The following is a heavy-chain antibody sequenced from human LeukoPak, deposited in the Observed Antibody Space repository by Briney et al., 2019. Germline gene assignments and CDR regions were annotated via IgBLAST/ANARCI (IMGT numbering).Heavy chain of an antibody. V-gene: IGHV4-34*01. CDR2: INHSGST. J-gene: IGHJ4*02. D-gene: IGHD2-21*02. Sequence: SETLSLTCAVYGGSFSGYYWSWIRQPRGKGLEWIGEINHSGSTNYNPSLKSRVTISVDTSKNQFSLKLSSVTAADTAVYYCARGHCGGDCYSGYYFDYWGQGTLVTVSS. CDR3: ARGHCGGDCYSGYYFDY. CDR1: GGSFSGYY.